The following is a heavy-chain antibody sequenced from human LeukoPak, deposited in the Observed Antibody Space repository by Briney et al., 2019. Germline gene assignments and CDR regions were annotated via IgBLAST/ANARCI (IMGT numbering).Heavy chain of an antibody. J-gene: IGHJ4*02. D-gene: IGHD3-3*01. CDR1: GFNFSSYS. CDR2: ISSSSSTI. Sequence: GGSLRLSCAASGFNFSSYSMHWVRQAPGKGLEWVSYISSSSSTIYYAYSVKGPFTISRDNAKNSLYLQMNSLCIKDTAGYFCMGERGYDFWSGYYGFDYWGQGTLVTVSS. CDR3: MGERGYDFWSGYYGFDY. V-gene: IGHV3-48*01.